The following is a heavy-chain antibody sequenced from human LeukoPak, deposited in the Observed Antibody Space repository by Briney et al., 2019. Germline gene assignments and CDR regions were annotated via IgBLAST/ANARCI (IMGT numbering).Heavy chain of an antibody. V-gene: IGHV3-30*04. D-gene: IGHD6-19*01. Sequence: PRRSLRLSCAASGFTFSSYAMHWVRQAPGKGLEWVAVISYDGSNKYYADSVKGRFTISRDNSKNTLYLQMNSLRAEDTAVYYCARACSSGWYSDYWGQGTLVTVSS. CDR2: ISYDGSNK. CDR3: ARACSSGWYSDY. J-gene: IGHJ4*02. CDR1: GFTFSSYA.